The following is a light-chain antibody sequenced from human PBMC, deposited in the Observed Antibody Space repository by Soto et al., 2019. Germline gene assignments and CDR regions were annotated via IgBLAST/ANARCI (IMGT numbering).Light chain of an antibody. CDR1: QSISTY. Sequence: DIQMTQSPSSLSASVGDRVTITCRASQSISTYLNWYQQKAGLAPKLLIYAASSLQSGVPSRFRGSGYGTAFTVTISSLQPEDFATYYCQQTYSTPPTFGQGTMVEIK. CDR2: AAS. V-gene: IGKV1-39*01. CDR3: QQTYSTPPT. J-gene: IGKJ1*01.